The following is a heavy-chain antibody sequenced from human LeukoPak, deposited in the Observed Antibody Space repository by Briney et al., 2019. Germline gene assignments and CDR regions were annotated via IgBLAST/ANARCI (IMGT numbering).Heavy chain of an antibody. CDR1: GYSFTSYW. J-gene: IGHJ3*02. CDR2: IYPGDSDT. V-gene: IGHV5-51*01. D-gene: IGHD2-15*01. CDR3: ARHALYCSGGSCHFDI. Sequence: GESLTISCKGSGYSFTSYWIGWVRQMPGKGLEWMGIIYPGDSDTRYSPSFQGQVTISADKSISTAYLQWSSLKASDTAMYHCARHALYCSGGSCHFDIWGQGTMVTVSS.